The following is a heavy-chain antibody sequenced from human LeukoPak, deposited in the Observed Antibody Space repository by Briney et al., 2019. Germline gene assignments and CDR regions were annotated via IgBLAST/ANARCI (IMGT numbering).Heavy chain of an antibody. CDR1: GGSFSGYY. J-gene: IGHJ4*02. D-gene: IGHD3-9*01. CDR3: ARENYDILTGYDY. Sequence: PSETLSLTCAVYGGSFSGYYWSWIRQPPGKGLEWIGEINHSGSTNYNPSLKSRVTISVDTSKNQFSLKLSSVTAADTAVYYCARENYDILTGYDYWGQGTLVTVSS. V-gene: IGHV4-34*01. CDR2: INHSGST.